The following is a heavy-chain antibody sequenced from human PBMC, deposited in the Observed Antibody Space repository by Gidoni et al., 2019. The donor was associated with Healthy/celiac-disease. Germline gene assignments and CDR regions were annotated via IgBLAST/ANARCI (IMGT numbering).Heavy chain of an antibody. V-gene: IGHV1-18*01. CDR2: IRAYNGNT. Sequence: QVQLVQSGAEVKKPGASVKVSCKASGYTFTSYGISWVRQAPGQRLEWMGWIRAYNGNTNDAQKLQGRVTMTTDTSTSTAYMELRSLRSDDTAVYYCARDIVVVPAAIVTGYYYYGMDVWGQGTTVTVSS. CDR3: ARDIVVVPAAIVTGYYYYGMDV. CDR1: GYTFTSYG. D-gene: IGHD2-2*02. J-gene: IGHJ6*02.